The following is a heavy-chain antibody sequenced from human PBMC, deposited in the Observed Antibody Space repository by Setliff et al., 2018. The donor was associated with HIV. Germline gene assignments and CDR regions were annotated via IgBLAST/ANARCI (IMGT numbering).Heavy chain of an antibody. D-gene: IGHD2-2*01. J-gene: IGHJ6*02. CDR2: VNHKGVA. V-gene: IGHV4-34*01. Sequence: NPSETLSLTCAVYGGAFSGYYWTWIRQSPGRGLEWIGEVNHKGVANYSPSLMRRATISADTSKNQFSVKLTSVTAADTAVYYCARGHCSGTNCYGVDYYGMDVWGQGTTVTVSS. CDR1: GGAFSGYY. CDR3: ARGHCSGTNCYGVDYYGMDV.